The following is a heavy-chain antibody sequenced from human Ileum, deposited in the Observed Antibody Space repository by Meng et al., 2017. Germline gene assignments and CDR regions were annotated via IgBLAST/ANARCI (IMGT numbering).Heavy chain of an antibody. CDR3: ARDKWELFIDY. Sequence: SETLSLTCTVSGVSVSSGSYYWSWIRQPPGKGLEWIGYIYYSGSTNYNPSLKSRVTISVDTSKNQFSLKLSSVTAADTAVYYCARDKWELFIDYWGQGTLVTVSS. CDR2: IYYSGST. CDR1: GVSVSSGSYY. J-gene: IGHJ4*02. D-gene: IGHD1-26*01. V-gene: IGHV4-61*01.